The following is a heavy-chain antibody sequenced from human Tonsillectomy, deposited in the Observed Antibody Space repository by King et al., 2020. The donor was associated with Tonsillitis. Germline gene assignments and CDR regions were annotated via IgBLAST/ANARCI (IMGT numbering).Heavy chain of an antibody. D-gene: IGHD5-18*01. V-gene: IGHV4-59*01. CDR3: ARVPYGYDHYFDY. CDR2: IYYSGST. J-gene: IGHJ4*02. Sequence: VQLQESGPGLVKPSETLSLTCTVSGGSISNYYWSWIRQPPGKGLEWIGYIYYSGSTNYHPSLKSRVTISVDTSKNQFSLKLSSVTAAATAVHYLARVPYGYDHYFDYWGQGTLVTVSS. CDR1: GGSISNYY.